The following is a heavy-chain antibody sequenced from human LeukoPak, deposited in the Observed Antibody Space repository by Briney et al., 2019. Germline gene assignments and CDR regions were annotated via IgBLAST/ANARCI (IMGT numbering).Heavy chain of an antibody. Sequence: PSETLSLTCTVSGGSISTYYWSWVRQPAGKGLEWIGRIHTSGSVDYNPSLKSRVTMSVDTSKKQFSLTLSSVTAADTTMYYCAREGSMTARPFVSIDYLGQGTLVTVSS. CDR1: GGSISTYY. CDR2: IHTSGSV. J-gene: IGHJ4*02. CDR3: AREGSMTARPFVSIDY. D-gene: IGHD6-6*01. V-gene: IGHV4-4*07.